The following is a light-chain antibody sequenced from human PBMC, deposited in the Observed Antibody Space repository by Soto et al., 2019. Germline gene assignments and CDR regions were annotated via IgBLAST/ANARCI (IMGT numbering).Light chain of an antibody. CDR1: QSISSY. J-gene: IGKJ3*01. CDR3: QQSYSTPPFT. CDR2: AAS. Sequence: DIQMTQSPSSLSASVGDRVTITCRASQSISSYLNWYQQKPGKAPKLLIYAASSLQSRVPSRFSGSGSATDFTLPISSLQPEDYATYYCQQSYSTPPFTFGPGTKVDIK. V-gene: IGKV1-39*01.